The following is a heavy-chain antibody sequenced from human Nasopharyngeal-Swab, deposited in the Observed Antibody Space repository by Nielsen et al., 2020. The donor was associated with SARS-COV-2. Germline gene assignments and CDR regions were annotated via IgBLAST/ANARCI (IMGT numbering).Heavy chain of an antibody. J-gene: IGHJ6*03. CDR3: AKDGSGSGYYYYYYMDA. Sequence: WIRQPPGKGLEWVSVIYSGGSTYYADSVKGRFTISRDNSKNTLYLQMNSLRAEDTAVYYCAKDGSGSGYYYYYYMDAWAKGPRSPSP. CDR2: IYSGGST. V-gene: IGHV3-53*01. D-gene: IGHD3-10*01.